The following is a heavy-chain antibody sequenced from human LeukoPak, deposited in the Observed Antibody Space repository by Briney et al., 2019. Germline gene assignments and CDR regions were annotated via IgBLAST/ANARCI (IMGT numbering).Heavy chain of an antibody. Sequence: SVKVSCKASGGTFSSYAISWVRQAPGQGLEWMGGIIPIFGTANYAQKFQGRVTITADESTSTAYMELSSLRSEDTAVYYCARRLLGTTGTTLGYYGMDVWGQGTTVTVSS. D-gene: IGHD1-1*01. V-gene: IGHV1-69*01. J-gene: IGHJ6*02. CDR3: ARRLLGTTGTTLGYYGMDV. CDR1: GGTFSSYA. CDR2: IIPIFGTA.